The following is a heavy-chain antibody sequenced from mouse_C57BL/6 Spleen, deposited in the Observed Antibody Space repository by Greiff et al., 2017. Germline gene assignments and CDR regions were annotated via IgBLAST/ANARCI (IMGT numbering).Heavy chain of an antibody. CDR3: ARSWDVEFAY. V-gene: IGHV1-52*01. CDR2: IDPSDSET. CDR1: GYTFTSYW. Sequence: QVQLQQPGAELVRPGSSVKLSCKASGYTFTSYWMHWVKQRPIQGLEWIGNIDPSDSETHYNQKFKDKATLTVDKSSSTAYMQLSSLASEDSAVYYCARSWDVEFAYWGQGTLVTVSA. J-gene: IGHJ3*01. D-gene: IGHD4-1*01.